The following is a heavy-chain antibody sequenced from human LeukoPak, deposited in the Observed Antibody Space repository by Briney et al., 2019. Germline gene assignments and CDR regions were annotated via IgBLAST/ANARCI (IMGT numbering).Heavy chain of an antibody. J-gene: IGHJ3*02. Sequence: GGSLRLSCAASGFTFSSYAMSWVRQAPGKGLEWVSVIYSGGSTYYADSVKGRFTISRDNSKNTLYLQMNSLRAEDTAVYYCARPSGSYRADAFDIWGQGTMVTVSS. D-gene: IGHD1-26*01. CDR1: GFTFSSYA. CDR2: IYSGGST. V-gene: IGHV3-53*01. CDR3: ARPSGSYRADAFDI.